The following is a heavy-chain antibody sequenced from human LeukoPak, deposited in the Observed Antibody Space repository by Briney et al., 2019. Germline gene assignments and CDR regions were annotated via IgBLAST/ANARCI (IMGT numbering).Heavy chain of an antibody. CDR1: GFTFSSYW. V-gene: IGHV3-21*01. Sequence: GGSLRLSCAASGFTFSSYWMSWVRQAPGKGLEWVSSISSSSSYIYYADSVKGRFTISRDNAKNSLYLQMNSLRAEDTAVYYCARDHNYGSGSYYLDYWGQGTLVTVSS. CDR3: ARDHNYGSGSYYLDY. CDR2: ISSSSSYI. D-gene: IGHD3-10*01. J-gene: IGHJ4*02.